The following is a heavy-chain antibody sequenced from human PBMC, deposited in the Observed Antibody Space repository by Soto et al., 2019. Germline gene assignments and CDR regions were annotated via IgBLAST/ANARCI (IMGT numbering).Heavy chain of an antibody. CDR3: ARGGYYDSSALAP. Sequence: PSETLSLTCAVSGGSISSGGYSWSWIRQPPGKGLEWIGYIYHSGSTYYNPSLKSRVTISVDRSKNQFSLKLSSVTAADTAVYYCARGGYYDSSALAPWGQGTLVTVYS. CDR2: IYHSGST. CDR1: GGSISSGGYS. D-gene: IGHD3-22*01. V-gene: IGHV4-30-2*01. J-gene: IGHJ5*02.